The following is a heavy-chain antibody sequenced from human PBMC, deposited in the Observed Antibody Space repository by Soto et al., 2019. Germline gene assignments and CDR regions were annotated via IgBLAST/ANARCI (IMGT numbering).Heavy chain of an antibody. J-gene: IGHJ6*02. CDR2: ISYDGSNK. V-gene: IGHV3-30*18. CDR1: GFTFSSYG. CDR3: AKRDRRLDIYYYYGMDV. Sequence: HPGGSLRLSCAASGFTFSSYGMHWVRQAPGKGLEWVAVISYDGSNKYYADSVKGRFTISRDNSKNTLYLQMNSLRAEDTAVYYCAKRDRRLDIYYYYGMDVWGQGTTVTVSS. D-gene: IGHD2-2*03.